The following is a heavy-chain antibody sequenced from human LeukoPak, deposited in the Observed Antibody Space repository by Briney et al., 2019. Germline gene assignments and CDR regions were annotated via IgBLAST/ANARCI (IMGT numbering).Heavy chain of an antibody. CDR2: IYYSGST. Sequence: NPSETLSLTCTVSGGSISSYYWSWIRQPPGKRLEWIGYIYYSGSTNYNPSLKSRVTISVDTSKNQFSLKLSSVTAADTAVYYCARLPMDYYGSGSYYHLDYWGQGTLVTVSS. D-gene: IGHD3-10*01. J-gene: IGHJ4*02. CDR1: GGSISSYY. V-gene: IGHV4-59*08. CDR3: ARLPMDYYGSGSYYHLDY.